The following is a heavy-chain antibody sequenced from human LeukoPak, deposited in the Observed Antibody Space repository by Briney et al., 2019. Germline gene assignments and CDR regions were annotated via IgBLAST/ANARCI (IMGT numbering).Heavy chain of an antibody. D-gene: IGHD6-19*01. J-gene: IGHJ5*02. CDR3: ARRRSSGWYGGYNWFDP. CDR1: GGSIRSYY. V-gene: IGHV4-39*01. CDR2: IYYSGST. Sequence: PSETLSLTCTVSGGSIRSYYWSWIRQPPGKGLEWIGSIYYSGSTYYNPSLKSRVTISVDTSKNRFSLKLSSVTAADTAVYYCARRRSSGWYGGYNWFDPWGQGTLVTVSS.